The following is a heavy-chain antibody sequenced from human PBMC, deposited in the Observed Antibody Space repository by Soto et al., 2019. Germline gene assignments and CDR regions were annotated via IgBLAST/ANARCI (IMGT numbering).Heavy chain of an antibody. Sequence: GASVKVSCKVSGYTLTELSMHWVRQAPGKGLEWMGGFDPEDGETIYAQKFQGRVTMTEDTSTGTAYMELSSLRSEDTAVYYCATESRSGLYCNGGSSQRAFDLWGQGTMVTVSS. J-gene: IGHJ3*01. CDR1: GYTLTELS. CDR2: FDPEDGET. D-gene: IGHD2-15*01. V-gene: IGHV1-24*01. CDR3: ATESRSGLYCNGGSSQRAFDL.